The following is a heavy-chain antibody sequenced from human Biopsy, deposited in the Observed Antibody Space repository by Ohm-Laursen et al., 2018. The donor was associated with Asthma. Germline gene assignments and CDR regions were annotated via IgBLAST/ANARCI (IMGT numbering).Heavy chain of an antibody. Sequence: GATVKISCKTSGYTFNSAGITWVRQAPGQGLEWMGWISVYNGNTKFAQKLQDRVTMITDTSTSTAYMELRSLRYDDTAVYFCARAVDYSHYYGIDVWGQGTTVTVS. J-gene: IGHJ6*02. CDR3: ARAVDYSHYYGIDV. D-gene: IGHD3-10*01. CDR2: ISVYNGNT. CDR1: GYTFNSAG. V-gene: IGHV1-18*01.